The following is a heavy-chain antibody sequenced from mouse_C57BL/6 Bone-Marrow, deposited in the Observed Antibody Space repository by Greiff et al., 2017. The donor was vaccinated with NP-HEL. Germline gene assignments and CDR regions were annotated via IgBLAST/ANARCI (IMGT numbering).Heavy chain of an antibody. CDR3: ARILYYGGMDY. CDR1: GYAFTNYL. CDR2: INPGSGGT. J-gene: IGHJ4*01. V-gene: IGHV1-54*01. Sequence: VKVVESGAELVRPGTSVKVSCKASGYAFTNYLIEWVKQRPGQGLEWIGVINPGSGGTNYNEKFKGKATLTADKSSSTAYMQLSSLTSEDSAVYFCARILYYGGMDYWGQGTSVTVSS. D-gene: IGHD2-1*01.